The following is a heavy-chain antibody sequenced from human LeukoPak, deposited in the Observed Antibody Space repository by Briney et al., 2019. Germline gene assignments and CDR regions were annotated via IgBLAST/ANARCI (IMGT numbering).Heavy chain of an antibody. D-gene: IGHD4-11*01. CDR2: IYPGDSDT. V-gene: IGHV5-51*01. J-gene: IGHJ4*02. CDR3: ARRLTTATFDY. CDR1: GYSFNNYW. Sequence: GEFLKISCEGSGYSFNNYWIVWVRQMPGEGLEWMGIIYPGDSDTRYSPSFQGLVTISVDKSISTAYLQWSSLKASDTAMYYCARRLTTATFDYWGQGTLVTVFS.